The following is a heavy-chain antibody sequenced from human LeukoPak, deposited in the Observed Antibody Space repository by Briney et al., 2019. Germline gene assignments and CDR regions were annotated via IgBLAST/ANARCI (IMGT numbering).Heavy chain of an antibody. D-gene: IGHD5-18*01. V-gene: IGHV3-66*01. Sequence: GGSLRLSCAASGFTFSSYGMHWVRQAPGKGLEWVSVIYSGGSTYYADSVKGRFTISRDNSKNTLYLQMNSLRAEDTAVYYCDSYGGPDAFDIWGQGTMVTVSS. CDR1: GFTFSSYG. CDR2: IYSGGST. CDR3: DSYGGPDAFDI. J-gene: IGHJ3*02.